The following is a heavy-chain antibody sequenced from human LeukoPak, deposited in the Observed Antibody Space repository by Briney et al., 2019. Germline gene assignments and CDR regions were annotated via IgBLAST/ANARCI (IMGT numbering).Heavy chain of an antibody. D-gene: IGHD6-19*01. CDR3: ARGLEQWLVRYYYYGMDV. Sequence: PSETLSLTCAVYGGSFSGYYWSWIRQSPGKGLEWIGEINHSGSTNYNPSLKSRVTISVDTSKNQFSLKLSSVTAADTAVYYCARGLEQWLVRYYYYGMDVWGQGTTVTVSS. J-gene: IGHJ6*02. CDR1: GGSFSGYY. CDR2: INHSGST. V-gene: IGHV4-34*01.